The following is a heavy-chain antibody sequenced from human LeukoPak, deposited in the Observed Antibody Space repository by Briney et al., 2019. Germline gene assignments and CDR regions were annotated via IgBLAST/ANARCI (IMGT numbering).Heavy chain of an antibody. V-gene: IGHV5-51*01. CDR2: IYPGDSDT. CDR1: GYSFTSYW. Sequence: ESLKISCKGSGYSFTSYWIGWVRQMPGKGLEWMGIIYPGDSDTRYSPSFQGQVTISADKSISTAYLQWSSLKASDTAMYYCARVYDCSSTSCYLDYYYYMDVWGKGTTVTVSS. CDR3: ARVYDCSSTSCYLDYYYYMDV. J-gene: IGHJ6*03. D-gene: IGHD2-2*01.